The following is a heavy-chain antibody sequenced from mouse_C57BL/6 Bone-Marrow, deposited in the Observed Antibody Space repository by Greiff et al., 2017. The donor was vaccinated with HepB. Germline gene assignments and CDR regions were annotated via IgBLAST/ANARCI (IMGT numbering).Heavy chain of an antibody. J-gene: IGHJ3*01. D-gene: IGHD1-1*01. CDR3: AAYYYGTSWFAY. CDR2: ISSGSSTI. CDR1: GFTFSDYG. Sequence: EVKLEESGGGLVKPGGSLKLSCAASGFTFSDYGMHWVRQAPEKGLEWVAYISSGSSTIYYADTVKGRFTISRDNAKNTLFLQMTSLRSEDTAMYYCAAYYYGTSWFAYWGQGTLVTVSA. V-gene: IGHV5-17*01.